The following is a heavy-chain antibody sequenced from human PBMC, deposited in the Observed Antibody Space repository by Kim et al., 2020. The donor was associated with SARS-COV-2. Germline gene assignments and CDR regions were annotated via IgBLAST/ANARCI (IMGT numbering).Heavy chain of an antibody. CDR2: INPSGGST. Sequence: ASVKVSCKASGYTFTSYYMHWVRQAPGQGLEWMGIINPSGGSTSYAQKFQGRVTMTRDTSTSTVYMELSSLRSEDTAVYYCAREGGYDILTGYHDDAFDIWGQGTMVTVSS. D-gene: IGHD3-9*01. CDR1: GYTFTSYY. V-gene: IGHV1-46*01. J-gene: IGHJ3*02. CDR3: AREGGYDILTGYHDDAFDI.